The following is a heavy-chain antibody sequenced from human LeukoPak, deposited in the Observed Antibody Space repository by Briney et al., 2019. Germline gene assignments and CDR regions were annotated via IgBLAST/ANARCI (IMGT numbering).Heavy chain of an antibody. CDR3: ASSVVTDNWAFDI. Sequence: GRSLRLSCAASGFTFSSYGMHWVRQAPGKGLEWVALISYDGSDKYYADSVKGRFTIYRDNAKNTVYLQMNSLRAGDTAVYYCASSVVTDNWAFDIWGQGTMVFVSS. D-gene: IGHD2-21*02. J-gene: IGHJ3*02. CDR1: GFTFSSYG. CDR2: ISYDGSDK. V-gene: IGHV3-30*03.